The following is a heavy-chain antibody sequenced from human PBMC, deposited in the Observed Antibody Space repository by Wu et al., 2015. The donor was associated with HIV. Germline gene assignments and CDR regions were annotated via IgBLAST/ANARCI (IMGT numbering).Heavy chain of an antibody. D-gene: IGHD2-21*02. CDR3: AAAHTRRSKLQKILLTAIISCFRNI. V-gene: IGHV1-58*03. Sequence: QLVQSGPEVKKPGTPVKVSCKASGFTFPASALQWVRQAPGQRLEWIGWIVVGSGTRNFAQEFQERINQFLGTCTTSTIYIWNWEYLERSEETRPYYYCAAAHTRRSKLQKILLTAIISCFRNIWGQGYTGHRL. J-gene: IGHJ3*02. CDR1: GFTFPASA. CDR2: IVVGSGTR.